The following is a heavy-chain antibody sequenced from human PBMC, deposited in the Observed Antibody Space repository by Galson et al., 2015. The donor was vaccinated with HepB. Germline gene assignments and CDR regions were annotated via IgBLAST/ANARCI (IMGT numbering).Heavy chain of an antibody. CDR2: IDPSDSYT. CDR1: GSSFTSYW. D-gene: IGHD6-13*01. CDR3: ASQRLYSSSWYSGVDFDY. V-gene: IGHV5-10-1*01. J-gene: IGHJ4*02. Sequence: QSGAEVKKPGESLRISCKGSGSSFTSYWISWVRQMPGKGLEWMGRIDPSDSYTNYSPSFQGHVTISADKSISTAYLQWSSLKASDTAMYYCASQRLYSSSWYSGVDFDYWGQGTLVTVSS.